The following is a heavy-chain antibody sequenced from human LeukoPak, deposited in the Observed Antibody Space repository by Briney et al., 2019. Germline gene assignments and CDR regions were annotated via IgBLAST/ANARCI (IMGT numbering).Heavy chain of an antibody. Sequence: PSETLSLTCAVYGGSFSGYYWSWIRQPPGKGLEWIGEINHSGSTNYNPSLKSRVTISVDTSKNHFSLKLSSVTAADTAVYYCAARGYYNWFDPWGQGTLVTVSS. CDR2: INHSGST. D-gene: IGHD1-26*01. CDR1: GGSFSGYY. V-gene: IGHV4-34*01. J-gene: IGHJ5*02. CDR3: AARGYYNWFDP.